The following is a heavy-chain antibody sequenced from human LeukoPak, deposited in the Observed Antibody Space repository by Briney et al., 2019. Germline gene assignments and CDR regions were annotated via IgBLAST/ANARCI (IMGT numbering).Heavy chain of an antibody. CDR3: ATLAAAGTGFDY. CDR2: IKEDGTEK. Sequence: GGSLRLSCAASGFTFSNYWMGWVRQPPGKGLQWVANIKEDGTEKYYVDSVKGRFTISRDNAKNSLYLQMNSLRAEDTALYYCATLAAAGTGFDYWGQGTLVTVSS. J-gene: IGHJ4*02. CDR1: GFTFSNYW. D-gene: IGHD6-13*01. V-gene: IGHV3-7*03.